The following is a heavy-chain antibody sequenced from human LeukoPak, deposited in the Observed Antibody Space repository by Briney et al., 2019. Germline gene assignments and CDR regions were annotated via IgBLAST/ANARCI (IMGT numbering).Heavy chain of an antibody. Sequence: SETLSLTCAVYGGSFSGYYWSWIRQPPGKGLEWIGEINHSGSTSYNPSLKSRVTISVDTSKNQFSLKLSSVTAADTAVYYCARVRAGHFDYWGQGTLVTVSS. CDR3: ARVRAGHFDY. CDR1: GGSFSGYY. D-gene: IGHD6-19*01. V-gene: IGHV4-34*01. CDR2: INHSGST. J-gene: IGHJ4*02.